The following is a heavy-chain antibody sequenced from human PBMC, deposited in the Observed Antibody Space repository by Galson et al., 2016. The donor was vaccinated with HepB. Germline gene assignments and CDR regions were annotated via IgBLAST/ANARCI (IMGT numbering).Heavy chain of an antibody. CDR2: INQDESEK. CDR3: ARDVNGGYFDL. D-gene: IGHD4-23*01. Sequence: SLRLSCAASGFTFSRYWMSWVRLAPGKGLEWVGQINQDESEKYYLDSMKGRFTISRDNAKNSLYLQVNSLRAEDTAVYHCARDVNGGYFDLWGQGTLVRVFS. V-gene: IGHV3-7*03. J-gene: IGHJ4*02. CDR1: GFTFSRYW.